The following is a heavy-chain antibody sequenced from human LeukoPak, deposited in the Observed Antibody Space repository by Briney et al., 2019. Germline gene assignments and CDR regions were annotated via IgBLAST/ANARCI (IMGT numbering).Heavy chain of an antibody. V-gene: IGHV3-7*01. Sequence: PGGSLRLSCAASGFTFSRYWMSWVRQAPGKGLEWVANIKQGGREKYYVDSVKGRFTISRDNAKNSLYLQMNSLRAEDTAVRYCARDPYRMLATVTTGVAFDIWGQGTMVTVSS. CDR3: ARDPYRMLATVTTGVAFDI. D-gene: IGHD4-11*01. J-gene: IGHJ3*02. CDR1: GFTFSRYW. CDR2: IKQGGREK.